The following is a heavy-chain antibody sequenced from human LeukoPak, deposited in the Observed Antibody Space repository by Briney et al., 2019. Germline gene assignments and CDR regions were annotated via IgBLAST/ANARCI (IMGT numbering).Heavy chain of an antibody. V-gene: IGHV3-30*03. D-gene: IGHD4-23*01. Sequence: HPGGSLRLSCAASGFTFNNYGMHWVRQAPGKGLEWVALISYDGSYKYYTESVKGRFTISRDDPHNTLYLQMNSLRAEDTAVYYCARGGVSVGGNFDYWGQGTLVTVSS. CDR1: GFTFNNYG. J-gene: IGHJ4*02. CDR2: ISYDGSYK. CDR3: ARGGVSVGGNFDY.